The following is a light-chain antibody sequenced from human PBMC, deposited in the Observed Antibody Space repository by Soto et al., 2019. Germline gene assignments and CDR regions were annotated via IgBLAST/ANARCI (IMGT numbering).Light chain of an antibody. J-gene: IGKJ1*01. CDR2: GAS. Sequence: EIAMTQSPATLSVSPGERATLSCRASQSVGSNLAWYQQKPGQAPRLLMYGASTRATGIPARFSGTGSGAEFTLTISSLQSEDFAVYYCQQYNNRPPWTFGQGTKVEIK. CDR1: QSVGSN. CDR3: QQYNNRPPWT. V-gene: IGKV3-15*01.